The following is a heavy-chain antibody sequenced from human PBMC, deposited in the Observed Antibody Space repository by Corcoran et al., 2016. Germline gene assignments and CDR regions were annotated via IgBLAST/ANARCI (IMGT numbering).Heavy chain of an antibody. J-gene: IGHJ5*02. Sequence: QVQLQESGPGLVKPSETLSLTCTVSGGSVSSGSYYWSWIRQPPGKGLEWIGYIYYSGSTNYNPSLKSRVTISVDTSKNQFSLKLSSVTAADTAVYYCARTGATYDFWSGYYSNPNWFDPWGQGTPVTVSS. D-gene: IGHD3-3*01. CDR3: ARTGATYDFWSGYYSNPNWFDP. V-gene: IGHV4-61*01. CDR2: IYYSGST. CDR1: GGSVSSGSYY.